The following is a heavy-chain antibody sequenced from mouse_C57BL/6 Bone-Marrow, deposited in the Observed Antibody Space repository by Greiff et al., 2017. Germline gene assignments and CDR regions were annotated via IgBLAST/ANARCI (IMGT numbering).Heavy chain of an antibody. V-gene: IGHV5-9-1*02. CDR3: TGPWYFDV. CDR1: GFTFSSYP. CDR2: ISSGGDYI. J-gene: IGHJ1*03. Sequence: DVLLVESGEGLVKPGGSLKLSCAASGFTFSSYPMSWVRQTPEQRLEWVAYISSGGDYIYYADTVKGRFTISRDNARNTLYLQMSRLKSEDTAMYYCTGPWYFDVGGTGTTVTVAS.